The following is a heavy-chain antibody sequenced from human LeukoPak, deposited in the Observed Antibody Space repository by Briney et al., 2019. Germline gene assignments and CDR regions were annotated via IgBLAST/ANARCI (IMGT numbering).Heavy chain of an antibody. CDR2: IIPIFGTA. D-gene: IGHD4-17*01. CDR3: ARAVTVTTNLYYYYMDV. J-gene: IGHJ6*03. CDR1: GGTFSSYA. Sequence: SVKVPCKASGGTFSSYAISWVRQAPGQGLEWMGGIIPIFGTANYAQKFQGRVTITTDESTSTAYMELSSLRSEDTAVYYCARAVTVTTNLYYYYMDVWGKGTTVTVSS. V-gene: IGHV1-69*05.